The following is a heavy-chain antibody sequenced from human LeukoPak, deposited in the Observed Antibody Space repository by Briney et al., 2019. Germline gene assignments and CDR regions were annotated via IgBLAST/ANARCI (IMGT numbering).Heavy chain of an antibody. CDR3: ARESSSGYSGYDPVAFDY. CDR2: ISGSGVGT. V-gene: IGHV3-23*01. Sequence: GGSLRLSCAASGFTFSSYALSWVRQAPGKGLEWVSGISGSGVGTYYADSVKGRFTISRDNAKNSLYLQMNSLRAEDTAVYYCARESSSGYSGYDPVAFDYWGQGTLVTVSS. CDR1: GFTFSSYA. D-gene: IGHD5-12*01. J-gene: IGHJ4*02.